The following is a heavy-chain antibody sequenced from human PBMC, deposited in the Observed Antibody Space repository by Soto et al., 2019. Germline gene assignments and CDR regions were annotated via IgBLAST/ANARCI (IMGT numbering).Heavy chain of an antibody. CDR2: ISAYNGNT. D-gene: IGHD3-10*01. CDR1: GYNCTSYA. J-gene: IGHJ4*02. V-gene: IGHV1-18*01. CDR3: ARSGPPAGY. Sequence: QVQLVQSGAEVKKPGASVKVSCKASGYNCTSYAISGERPAPGQGLEWMGWISAYNGNTIYAQKLQGRVTMTTDTPTTTAYVELRSLRSDVRAGYYCARSGPPAGYGGQGTRVTVSS.